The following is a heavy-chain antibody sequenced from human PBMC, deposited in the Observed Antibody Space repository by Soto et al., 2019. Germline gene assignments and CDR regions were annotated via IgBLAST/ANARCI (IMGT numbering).Heavy chain of an antibody. J-gene: IGHJ5*02. CDR3: AQRLRDHGLGRERANDFDP. Sequence: QITLKESGPTLVRPTQTLTLTCTFSGFSLSTTGVGVGWIRQPPGKALEWLALIYWDDDKRYSPSLKSSLTITKDTSKNEVILTMTNMDPVDTATYYCAQRLRDHGLGRERANDFDPWGQGTLVTVSS. D-gene: IGHD3-10*01. CDR1: GFSLSTTGVG. CDR2: IYWDDDK. V-gene: IGHV2-5*02.